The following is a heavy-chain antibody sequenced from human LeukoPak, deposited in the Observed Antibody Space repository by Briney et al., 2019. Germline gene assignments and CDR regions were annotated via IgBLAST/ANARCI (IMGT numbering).Heavy chain of an antibody. CDR3: ARNSISRGPSFDY. CDR1: GGSFRSYY. D-gene: IGHD2-2*01. CDR2: ISYSGST. Sequence: PSETLSLTCAVSGGSFRSYYWSWVRQPPGKGLEWIGYISYSGSTNYNSSLKSRVTISEDTSKNQFSLKLSSVTAADTAVYYCARNSISRGPSFDYWGQGTLVTVSS. J-gene: IGHJ4*02. V-gene: IGHV4-59*08.